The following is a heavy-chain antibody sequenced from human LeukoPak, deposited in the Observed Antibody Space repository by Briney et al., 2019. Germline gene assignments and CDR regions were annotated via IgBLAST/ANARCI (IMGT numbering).Heavy chain of an antibody. CDR1: GGSFSGYY. Sequence: SETLSLTCAVYGGSFSGYYWSWLRQPPGKGLEWIGEINHSGSTNYNPSLKSRVTISVDTSKNQFSLKLSSVTVADTAVYYCARNLIGGGYFDYWGQGTLVTVSS. CDR3: ARNLIGGGYFDY. J-gene: IGHJ4*02. CDR2: INHSGST. D-gene: IGHD3-22*01. V-gene: IGHV4-34*01.